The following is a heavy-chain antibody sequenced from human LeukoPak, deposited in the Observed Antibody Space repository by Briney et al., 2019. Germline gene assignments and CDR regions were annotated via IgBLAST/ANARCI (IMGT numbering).Heavy chain of an antibody. CDR2: IFPSGGEI. CDR3: ATYRQVLLPFES. Sequence: GGSLRLSCAASGFTFSTFAMIWVRQPPGKGLEWVSSIFPSGGEIHYADSVRGRFTISRDNSKSTLSLQRNSLRAEDTAIYYCATYRQVLLPFESWGQGTLVTVSS. CDR1: GFTFSTFA. D-gene: IGHD2-8*02. V-gene: IGHV3-23*01. J-gene: IGHJ4*02.